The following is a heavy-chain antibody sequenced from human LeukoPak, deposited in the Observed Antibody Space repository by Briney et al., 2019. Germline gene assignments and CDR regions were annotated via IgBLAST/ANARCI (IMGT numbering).Heavy chain of an antibody. Sequence: GGSLRLSCAASGFTFSSYAMSWVRQAPGKGLEWVSVIYSGGSTYYADSVKGRFTISRDNSKNTLYLQMNSLRAKDTAVYYCARRNSGSYYPSYYYYGMDVWGQGTTVTVSS. V-gene: IGHV3-66*01. CDR3: ARRNSGSYYPSYYYYGMDV. CDR2: IYSGGST. J-gene: IGHJ6*02. D-gene: IGHD1-26*01. CDR1: GFTFSSYA.